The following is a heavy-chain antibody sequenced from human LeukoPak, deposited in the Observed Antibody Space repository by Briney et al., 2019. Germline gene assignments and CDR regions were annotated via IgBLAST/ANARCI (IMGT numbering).Heavy chain of an antibody. V-gene: IGHV1-69*05. CDR3: ARARDDYGEYHAFDI. CDR1: GGTFSSYA. CDR2: IIPIFGTA. D-gene: IGHD4-17*01. J-gene: IGHJ3*02. Sequence: GSSVKVSFKASGGTFSSYAISWVRPAPGQGLEWMGRIIPIFGTANYSQKFQGRVTITTDESTSTAYMELSSLRSEDTAVYYCARARDDYGEYHAFDIWGQGTMVTVSS.